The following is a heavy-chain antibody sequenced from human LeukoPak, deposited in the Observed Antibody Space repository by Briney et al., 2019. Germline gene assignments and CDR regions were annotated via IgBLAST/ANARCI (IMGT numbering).Heavy chain of an antibody. J-gene: IGHJ4*02. CDR3: VRDRGTYRPIDY. Sequence: GGSLRLFCAASGFTFSSYSMNWVRQAPGKGLEWVSSISYTGTYIYYADSVKGRFTISRDNAQNSLYLQMNSLRAEDTAIYYCVRDRGTYRPIDYWGQGTLVTVSS. V-gene: IGHV3-21*04. D-gene: IGHD1-26*01. CDR1: GFTFSSYS. CDR2: ISYTGTYI.